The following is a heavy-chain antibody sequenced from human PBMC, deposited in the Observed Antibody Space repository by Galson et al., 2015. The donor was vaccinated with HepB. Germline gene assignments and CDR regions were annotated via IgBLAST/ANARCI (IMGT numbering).Heavy chain of an antibody. Sequence: SLRLSCAASGFIFSNYGMHWVRQAPGKGLEWVAVISYDENYKYYADSVKGRFTISRDNSKNTLYLQMNSLRAEDTAVYYCAKVQRVAFLEWLPLDYWGQGTLVSVSS. CDR2: ISYDENYK. CDR3: AKVQRVAFLEWLPLDY. D-gene: IGHD3-3*01. CDR1: GFIFSNYG. J-gene: IGHJ4*02. V-gene: IGHV3-30*18.